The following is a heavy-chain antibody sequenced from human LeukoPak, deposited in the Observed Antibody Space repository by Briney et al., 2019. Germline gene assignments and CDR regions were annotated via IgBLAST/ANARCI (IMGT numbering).Heavy chain of an antibody. V-gene: IGHV3-33*01. Sequence: PGGSLRISCAASGFTFSSYGMHWVRQAPGKGLEWVAVIWYDGSNKYYADSVKGRFTISRDNSKNTLYLQMNSLRAEDTAVYYCARDQVNYYGMDVWGQGTTVTVSS. CDR1: GFTFSSYG. CDR3: ARDQVNYYGMDV. J-gene: IGHJ6*02. CDR2: IWYDGSNK. D-gene: IGHD3-22*01.